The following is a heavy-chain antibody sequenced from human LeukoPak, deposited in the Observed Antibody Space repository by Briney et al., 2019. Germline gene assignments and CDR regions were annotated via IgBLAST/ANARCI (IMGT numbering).Heavy chain of an antibody. V-gene: IGHV4-30-2*01. D-gene: IGHD4-17*01. CDR1: GGSISSGGYS. CDR3: ARAYGDYVDY. J-gene: IGHJ4*02. CDR2: IYHSGST. Sequence: TLSLTCAVSGGSISSGGYSWSWIRQPPGKGLEWIGYIYHSGSTYYNPSLKSRVTISVDRSKNQFSLKLSSVTAADTAVYYCARAYGDYVDYWGQGTLVTVSS.